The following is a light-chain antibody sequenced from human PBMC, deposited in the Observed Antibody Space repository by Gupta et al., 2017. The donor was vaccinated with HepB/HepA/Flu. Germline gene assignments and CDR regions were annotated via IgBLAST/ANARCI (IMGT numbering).Light chain of an antibody. J-gene: IGKJ4*01. CDR1: QSVSSY. CDR2: DAS. Sequence: EIVLTQSPATLSLSPGERATLSCRASQSVSSYLAWYKQKPGQAPRLLIYDASNRATGIPARFSGSGCGTDFTLTISSREPEDFAVYYCQQRSNWPPLTFGGGTKVEIK. V-gene: IGKV3-11*01. CDR3: QQRSNWPPLT.